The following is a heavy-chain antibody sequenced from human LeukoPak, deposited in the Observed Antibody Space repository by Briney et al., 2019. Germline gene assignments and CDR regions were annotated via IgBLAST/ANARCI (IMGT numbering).Heavy chain of an antibody. D-gene: IGHD3-22*01. CDR2: ISGSGGST. Sequence: GGSLRLSCAASGFTFSSCAMSWVRQAPGKGLEWVSAISGSGGSTYYADSVKGRFTISRDNSKNTLYLQMNSLRAEDTAVYYCAKGPTDFDSSGQTYFDYWGQGTLVTVSS. V-gene: IGHV3-23*01. CDR3: AKGPTDFDSSGQTYFDY. CDR1: GFTFSSCA. J-gene: IGHJ4*02.